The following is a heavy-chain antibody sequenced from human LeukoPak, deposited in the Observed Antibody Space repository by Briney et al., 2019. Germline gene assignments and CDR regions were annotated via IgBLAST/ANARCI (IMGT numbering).Heavy chain of an antibody. J-gene: IGHJ4*02. D-gene: IGHD2-2*01. CDR2: IYHSGST. CDR3: ARGIGSTSCFDY. V-gene: IGHV4-4*02. Sequence: SETLSLTCAVSGGSISSSNWWSWVRQPPGKGLEWIGEIYHSGSTNYNPSLKSRVTISVDTSKNQFSLKLSSVTAADTAVYYCARGIGSTSCFDYWGQGTLVTVSS. CDR1: GGSISSSNW.